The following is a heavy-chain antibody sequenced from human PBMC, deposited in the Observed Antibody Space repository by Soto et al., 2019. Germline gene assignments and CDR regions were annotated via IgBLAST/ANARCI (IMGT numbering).Heavy chain of an antibody. J-gene: IGHJ4*02. CDR2: INAGNGNT. CDR1: GHTFSTYA. CDR3: ARSRPVAGPYYSAY. Sequence: QVQLVQSGAEVKKPGASVKVSCKASGHTFSTYAIHWVRQAPGQRLEWMGWINAGNGNTKYSQKFQGRVTITRDTSATTAYMEVNSLRSEDTAVYYCARSRPVAGPYYSAYWGQGTLVTVSS. D-gene: IGHD6-19*01. V-gene: IGHV1-3*01.